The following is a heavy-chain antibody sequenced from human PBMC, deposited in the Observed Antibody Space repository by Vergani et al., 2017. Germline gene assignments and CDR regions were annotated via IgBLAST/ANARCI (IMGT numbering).Heavy chain of an antibody. D-gene: IGHD2-21*01. CDR2: IGHDATYK. V-gene: IGHV3-30*02. CDR1: GFTFSFYG. J-gene: IGHJ4*02. CDR3: ANECGENCSWDY. Sequence: LVESGGGLVQPGGSLRLSCAGSGFTFSFYGMHWVRQAPGKGLEWVAFIGHDATYKYLADSVRGRFSISRDNSGNAMYLQMTSLRGEDTAVYYCANECGENCSWDYWCQGTLVSVAS.